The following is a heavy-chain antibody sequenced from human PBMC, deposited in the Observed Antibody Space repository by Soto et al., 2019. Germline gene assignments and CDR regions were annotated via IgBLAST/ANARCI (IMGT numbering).Heavy chain of an antibody. J-gene: IGHJ3*02. CDR3: ARYCSGGSCYRGDAFDI. V-gene: IGHV2-26*01. CDR1: GFSLSNARMG. D-gene: IGHD2-15*01. CDR2: IFSNDEK. Sequence: SGPTLVNPTETLTLTCTVSGFSLSNARMGVSWIRQPPGKALEWLAHIFSNDEKSYSTSLKSRLTISKDTSKSQVVLTMTNMDPVDTATYYCARYCSGGSCYRGDAFDIWGQGTMVTV.